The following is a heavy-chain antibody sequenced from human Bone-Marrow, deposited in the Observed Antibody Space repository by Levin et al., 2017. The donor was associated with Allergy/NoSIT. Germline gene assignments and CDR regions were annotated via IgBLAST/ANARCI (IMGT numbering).Heavy chain of an antibody. CDR1: GDTFSSYS. V-gene: IGHV1-69*04. CDR3: AGDYHNSGNYNF. CDR2: IIPDLGIA. D-gene: IGHD3-10*01. J-gene: IGHJ4*02. Sequence: SVKVSCKASGDTFSSYSFNWVRQAPGQGLEWMGRIIPDLGIAHYAQKFQGRVSVAADKSTSTAYMELSSLRSEDTAVYYCAGDYHNSGNYNFWGQGTLVTVSS.